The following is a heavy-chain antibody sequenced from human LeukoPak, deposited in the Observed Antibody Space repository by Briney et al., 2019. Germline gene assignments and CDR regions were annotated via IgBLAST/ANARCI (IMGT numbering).Heavy chain of an antibody. Sequence: GASVKVSCKASGFTFTSSAMQWVRQAPGQRLEWIGWIVVGSGNTNYAQKFQERVTITRDMSTSTAYMELSSLRSEDTAVYYCAAAKGYDSSGYPFDYWGQGTLVTVSS. CDR2: IVVGSGNT. CDR3: AAAKGYDSSGYPFDY. CDR1: GFTFTSSA. D-gene: IGHD3-22*01. V-gene: IGHV1-58*02. J-gene: IGHJ4*02.